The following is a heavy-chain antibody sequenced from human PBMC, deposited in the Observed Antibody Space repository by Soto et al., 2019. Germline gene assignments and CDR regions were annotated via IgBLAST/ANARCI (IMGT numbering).Heavy chain of an antibody. CDR2: INRDGSTI. CDR1: GFTLSSHW. Sequence: EVQLVESGGGLAQPGGSLRLSCAASGFTLSSHWMHWVRQAPGKGLVWVSRINRDGSTINYDDSVRGRYTISRDNDKNPLSLQMNSLRAEDTAVYYCARVADCTYSSNCNGRAAFDMWGQGTMVTVSS. CDR3: ARVADCTYSSNCNGRAAFDM. D-gene: IGHD6-13*01. V-gene: IGHV3-74*01. J-gene: IGHJ3*02.